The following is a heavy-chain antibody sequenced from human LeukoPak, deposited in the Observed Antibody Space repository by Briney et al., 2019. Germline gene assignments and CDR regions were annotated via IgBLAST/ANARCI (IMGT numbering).Heavy chain of an antibody. CDR2: INTDGSST. Sequence: QPGGSLRLSWAASGXTFSTSWVHWVRQAPGKGLVWVSRINTDGSSTSHADSVKGRFTISRDNAKNSLYLQMNSLRAEDTAVYYCARDLGMTDGDYVSYFDYWGQGTLVTVSS. V-gene: IGHV3-74*01. CDR1: GXTFSTSW. J-gene: IGHJ4*02. CDR3: ARDLGMTDGDYVSYFDY. D-gene: IGHD4-17*01.